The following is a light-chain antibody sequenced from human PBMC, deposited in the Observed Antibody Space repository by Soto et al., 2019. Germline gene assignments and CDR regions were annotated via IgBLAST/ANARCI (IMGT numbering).Light chain of an antibody. CDR2: GAS. CDR1: ESMSTW. J-gene: IGKJ2*01. CDR3: QIYNIFVST. V-gene: IGKV1-5*01. Sequence: DIQMTQPPYTLSASVGDRVTITCRASESMSTWLAWYQQKPGKSSKPLIYGASNLERGVRSRFSGRGYGPEFTLTLSSLRPAYCSTYYCQIYNIFVSTFGPRTKVEI.